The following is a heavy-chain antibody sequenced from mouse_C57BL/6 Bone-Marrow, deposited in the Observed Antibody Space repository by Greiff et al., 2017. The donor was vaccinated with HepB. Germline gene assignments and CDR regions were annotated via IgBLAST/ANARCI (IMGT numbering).Heavy chain of an antibody. CDR2: IDPETGGT. CDR3: TRARGYFAY. D-gene: IGHD3-3*01. J-gene: IGHJ3*01. CDR1: GYTFTDYE. Sequence: QVQLKESGAELVRPGASVTLSCKASGYTFTDYEMHWVKQTPVHGLEWIGAIDPETGGTAYNQKFKGKAILTADKSSSTAYMELRSLTSEDSAVYYCTRARGYFAYWGQGTLVTVSA. V-gene: IGHV1-15*01.